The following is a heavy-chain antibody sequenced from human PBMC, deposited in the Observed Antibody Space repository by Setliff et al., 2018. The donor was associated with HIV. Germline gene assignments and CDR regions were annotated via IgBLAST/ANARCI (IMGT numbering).Heavy chain of an antibody. Sequence: ASVKVSCKASGYPFTSYGISWVRQAPGQGLEWMGWISAYSGNTNYAQKLQGRVTMTTDTSTSTAYMELRSLRSDDTAVYYCARDDPLYYDSSGYYYVVAFDIWGQGTMVTVSS. V-gene: IGHV1-18*01. CDR3: ARDDPLYYDSSGYYYVVAFDI. CDR1: GYPFTSYG. D-gene: IGHD3-22*01. J-gene: IGHJ3*02. CDR2: ISAYSGNT.